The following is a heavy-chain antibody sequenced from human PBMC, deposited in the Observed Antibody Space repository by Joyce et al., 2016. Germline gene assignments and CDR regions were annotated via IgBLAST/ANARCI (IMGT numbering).Heavy chain of an antibody. D-gene: IGHD3-9*01. CDR2: IYSSGTT. CDR1: GGSVSSGNSY. CDR3: ARDSYGNWLFDS. J-gene: IGHJ4*02. Sequence: QVQLQESGPGLVQPSETLYLTCTVSGGSVSSGNSYWSLVRQTPGKRLQWIGYIYSSGTTSYNPSLRSRVTISLDTSKNQFSLSLTSVTAADTAVYYCARDSYGNWLFDSWGQGTLVTVSS. V-gene: IGHV4-61*01.